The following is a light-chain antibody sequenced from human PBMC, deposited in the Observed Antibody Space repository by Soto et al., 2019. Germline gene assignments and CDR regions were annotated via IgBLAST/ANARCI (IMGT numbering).Light chain of an antibody. CDR2: DAS. V-gene: IGKV3D-20*02. J-gene: IGKJ1*01. CDR3: QQRSNWPPWT. CDR1: QSVSSSY. Sequence: IVLTQSPGTLSLSPGERATLSCRASQSVSSSYLAWYQQKPGQAPRLLIYDASSRATGIPSRFSGSGSGTAFTLTISSLEPEDFAVYFCQQRSNWPPWTFGQGTKVDIK.